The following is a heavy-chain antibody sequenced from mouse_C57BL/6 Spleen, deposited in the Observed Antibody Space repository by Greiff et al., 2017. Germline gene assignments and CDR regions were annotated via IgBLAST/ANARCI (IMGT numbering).Heavy chain of an antibody. Sequence: EVQLQESGPELVKPGASVKISCKASGYSFTDYNMNWVKQSNGKSLEWIGVINPNYGTTSYNQKFKGKANVTVDQSSSTAYMQLNSLTSEDSAVYYCARSTVVSPYYAMDYWGQGTSVTVSS. CDR1: GYSFTDYN. CDR2: INPNYGTT. CDR3: ARSTVVSPYYAMDY. J-gene: IGHJ4*01. V-gene: IGHV1-39*01. D-gene: IGHD1-1*01.